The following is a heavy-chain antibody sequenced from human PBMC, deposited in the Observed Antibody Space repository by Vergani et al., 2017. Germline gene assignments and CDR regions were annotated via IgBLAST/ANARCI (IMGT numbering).Heavy chain of an antibody. D-gene: IGHD3-22*01. CDR2: IKQDGSER. Sequence: VQLVESGGGVVQPGTSLRLSCAASGFIFKNHGMQWVRQAPGKGLEWVAIIKQDGSERLYVDPVKGRFTVSRDNAKNSLFLHMNSLRVEDTAVYFCAGGRGWLIDSWGQGTLVTVSS. V-gene: IGHV3-7*01. CDR3: AGGRGWLIDS. J-gene: IGHJ4*02. CDR1: GFIFKNHG.